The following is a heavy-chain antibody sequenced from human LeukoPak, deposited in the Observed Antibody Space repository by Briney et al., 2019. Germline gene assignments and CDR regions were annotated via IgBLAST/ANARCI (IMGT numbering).Heavy chain of an antibody. J-gene: IGHJ4*02. V-gene: IGHV3-33*01. CDR1: GFTFSSYG. CDR3: AREGYSYYDLWSGYYRGEYFDY. CDR2: IWYDGSNK. D-gene: IGHD3-3*01. Sequence: GRSLRLSCAASGFTFSSYGMHRVRQAPGKGLQWVAVIWYDGSNKYYADSVKGRFTISRDNSKNTLYLQMNSLRAEDTAVYYCAREGYSYYDLWSGYYRGEYFDYWGQGTLVTVSS.